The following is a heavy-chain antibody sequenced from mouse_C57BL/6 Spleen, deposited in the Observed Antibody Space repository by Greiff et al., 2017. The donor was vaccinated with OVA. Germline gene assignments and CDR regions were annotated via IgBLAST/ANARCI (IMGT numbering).Heavy chain of an antibody. Sequence: EVQLQQSGPELVKPGDSVKISCKASGYSFTGYFMNWVMQSHGKSLEWIGRINPYNGDTFYNQKFKGKATLTVDKSSSTAHMELRSLTSEDSAVYYCARLYDYYEGAMDYWGQGTSVTVSS. J-gene: IGHJ4*01. V-gene: IGHV1-20*01. CDR1: GYSFTGYF. CDR3: ARLYDYYEGAMDY. CDR2: INPYNGDT. D-gene: IGHD2-4*01.